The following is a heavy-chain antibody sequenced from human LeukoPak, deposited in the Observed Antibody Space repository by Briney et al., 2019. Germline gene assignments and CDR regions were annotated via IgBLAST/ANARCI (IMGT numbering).Heavy chain of an antibody. J-gene: IGHJ4*02. CDR1: GGSISSYY. D-gene: IGHD3-10*01. CDR3: ARRPFDPSQGDY. Sequence: SETLSLTCTVSGGSISSYYWSWIRQPPGKGLEWIGYFYYSGSTNYNPSLKSRVTISVDTSKNQFSLKLSSVTAADTAVYYCARRPFDPSQGDYWGQGTLVTVSS. V-gene: IGHV4-59*08. CDR2: FYYSGST.